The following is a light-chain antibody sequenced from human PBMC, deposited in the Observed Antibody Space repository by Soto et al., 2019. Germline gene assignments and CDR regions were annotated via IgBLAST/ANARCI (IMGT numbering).Light chain of an antibody. CDR3: QQYNSYPLT. J-gene: IGKJ4*01. CDR1: QSISSW. Sequence: DIQMTQSPSTLSASVGDRVTITCRASQSISSWLAWYQQKPGKAPKLLIYKASTLESGVPSRFSGGGSGTEFTLTISSLQADDFATYYCQQYNSYPLTFGGGTKVEIK. V-gene: IGKV1-5*03. CDR2: KAS.